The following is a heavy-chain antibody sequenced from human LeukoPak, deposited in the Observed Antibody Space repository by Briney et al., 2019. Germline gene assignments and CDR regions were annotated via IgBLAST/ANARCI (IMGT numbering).Heavy chain of an antibody. D-gene: IGHD2-21*02. CDR2: INSDGSST. J-gene: IGHJ3*02. CDR1: GFTFSSYW. V-gene: IGHV3-74*01. Sequence: GGSLRLSCAASGFTFSSYWMHWVRQAPGKGLVWVSRINSDGSSTSYADSVKGRFTISRDNAKNTLYLQMNSLRAEDTAVYYCASPDTVVTGGAFDIWGRGTMVTVSS. CDR3: ASPDTVVTGGAFDI.